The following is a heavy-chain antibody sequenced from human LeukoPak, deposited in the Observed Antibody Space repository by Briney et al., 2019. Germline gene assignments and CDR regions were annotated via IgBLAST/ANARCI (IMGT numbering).Heavy chain of an antibody. V-gene: IGHV4-39*07. Sequence: PSETPSLTCTVSGGSISSSSYYWGWIRQPPGKGLEWIGSIYYSGSTYYNPSLKSRVTISVDTSKNQFSLKLSSVTAADTAVYYCASWNWGYFDYWGQGTLVAVSS. CDR1: GGSISSSSYY. D-gene: IGHD1-7*01. CDR2: IYYSGST. J-gene: IGHJ4*02. CDR3: ASWNWGYFDY.